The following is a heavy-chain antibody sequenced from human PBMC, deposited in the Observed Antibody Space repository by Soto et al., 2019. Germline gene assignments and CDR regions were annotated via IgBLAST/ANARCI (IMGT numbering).Heavy chain of an antibody. Sequence: PSETLSLTGTVSDVSTINFCGKWFRQPPGKGLEWIGNIHSSGTTNYNPSLESRVTISLDTSNSQCSLKMNSVTAADTAVYYCARGSGWLTDYWGQGSQVTVS. CDR1: DVSTINFC. V-gene: IGHV4-59*08. CDR2: IHSSGTT. J-gene: IGHJ4*02. CDR3: ARGSGWLTDY. D-gene: IGHD6-19*01.